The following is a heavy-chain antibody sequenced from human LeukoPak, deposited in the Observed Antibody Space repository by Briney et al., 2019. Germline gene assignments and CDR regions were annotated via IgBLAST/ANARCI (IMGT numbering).Heavy chain of an antibody. Sequence: GGSLRLSCAASGFTFSSYSMNWVRQAPGKGLEWVSYISSGSSTIYYADSVKGRFTISRDNAKNSLYLQMNSLRAEDTAVYYCARDLLGAVGGYWGQGTLVTVSS. J-gene: IGHJ4*02. CDR1: GFTFSSYS. CDR3: ARDLLGAVGGY. CDR2: ISSGSSTI. D-gene: IGHD6-19*01. V-gene: IGHV3-48*01.